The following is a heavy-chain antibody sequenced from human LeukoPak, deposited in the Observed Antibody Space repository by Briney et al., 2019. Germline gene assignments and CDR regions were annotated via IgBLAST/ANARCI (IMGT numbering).Heavy chain of an antibody. D-gene: IGHD6-13*01. CDR1: GYSISRGFY. V-gene: IGHV4-38-2*02. Sequence: PSETLPLTCAVSGYSISRGFYWGWIRQPPGKGLEWIGSIYHSGSTYYNPSLRSRVTISVDTSKNQLSLKLSSVTAADTAVYYCARDSGFSRSWYGRQPDYWGQGTLVTASS. CDR2: IYHSGST. CDR3: ARDSGFSRSWYGRQPDY. J-gene: IGHJ4*02.